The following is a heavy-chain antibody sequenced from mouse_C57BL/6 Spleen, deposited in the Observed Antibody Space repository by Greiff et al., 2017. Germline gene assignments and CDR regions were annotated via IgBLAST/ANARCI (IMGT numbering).Heavy chain of an antibody. CDR2: FHPYNDDT. D-gene: IGHD2-2*01. Sequence: QVQLQQSGAELVKPGASMKMSCKASGYTFTTYPIEWMKQNHGKSLEWIGNFHPYNDDTKYNEKFKGKATLTVEKSSSTVYLELSRLTSDDSAVYYCARRGYYGYDEDWYFDVWGTGTTVTVSS. V-gene: IGHV1-47*01. CDR3: ARRGYYGYDEDWYFDV. J-gene: IGHJ1*03. CDR1: GYTFTTYP.